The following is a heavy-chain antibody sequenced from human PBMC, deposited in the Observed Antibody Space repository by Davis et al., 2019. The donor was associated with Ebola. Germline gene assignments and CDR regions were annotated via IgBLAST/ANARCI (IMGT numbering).Heavy chain of an antibody. CDR3: ARAIYYYDSSGYSDY. CDR2: IIPISGTA. Sequence: SVKVSCKASGGTFSSYTISWVRQAPGQGLEWMGGIIPISGTANYAQKFQGRVTVTRDTSTTTVYMDLSSLRSEDTAVYYCARAIYYYDSSGYSDYWGQGTLVTVSS. J-gene: IGHJ4*02. V-gene: IGHV1-69*05. D-gene: IGHD3-22*01. CDR1: GGTFSSYT.